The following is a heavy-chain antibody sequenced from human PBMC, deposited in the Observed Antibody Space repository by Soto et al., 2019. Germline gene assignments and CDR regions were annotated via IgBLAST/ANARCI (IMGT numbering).Heavy chain of an antibody. J-gene: IGHJ4*02. V-gene: IGHV3-30*19. CDR2: TSYDRRNT. D-gene: IGHD3-16*01. CDR1: GFTFRSFV. Sequence: QVQLVASGGGVVQPGTSLRLSCVGSGFTFRSFVIHWVRQAPGKGLEWVALTSYDRRNTYYDDSVKGRFTISRDNSRNTVDLPRDSLRLEDTALYYCARWGTTGGLDVWGQGTLVSVSS. CDR3: ARWGTTGGLDV.